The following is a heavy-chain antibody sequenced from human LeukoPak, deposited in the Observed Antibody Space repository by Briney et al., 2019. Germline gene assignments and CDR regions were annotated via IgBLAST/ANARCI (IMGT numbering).Heavy chain of an antibody. CDR3: ARGPLLVHGGNSAEYFQH. Sequence: SETLSLTCAVSGGSISSGGYSWSWIRQPPGKGLEWIGYIYYSGSTYYNPSLKSRVTISVDTSKNQFSLKLSSVTAADTAVYYCARGPLLVHGGNSAEYFQHWGQGTLVTVSS. D-gene: IGHD4-23*01. CDR2: IYYSGST. CDR1: GGSISSGGYS. V-gene: IGHV4-30-4*07. J-gene: IGHJ1*01.